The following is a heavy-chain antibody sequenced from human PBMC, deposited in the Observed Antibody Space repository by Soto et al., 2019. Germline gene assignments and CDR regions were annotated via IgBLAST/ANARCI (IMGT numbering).Heavy chain of an antibody. Sequence: SVKVSCKASGGTFSSYAISWVRQAPGRGLEWMGGIIPIFGTANYAQKFQGRVTITADESTSTAYMELSSLRSEDTAVYYCARGDPHYYGSGSYYKGYYYYGMDVWGQGTTVTVSS. CDR2: IIPIFGTA. CDR3: ARGDPHYYGSGSYYKGYYYYGMDV. D-gene: IGHD3-10*01. V-gene: IGHV1-69*13. J-gene: IGHJ6*02. CDR1: GGTFSSYA.